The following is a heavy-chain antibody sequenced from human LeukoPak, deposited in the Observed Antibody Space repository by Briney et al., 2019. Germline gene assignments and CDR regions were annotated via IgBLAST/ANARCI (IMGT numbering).Heavy chain of an antibody. V-gene: IGHV3-21*01. J-gene: IGHJ5*02. CDR3: ARGGQFTSSRHLALHNWFDP. D-gene: IGHD2-2*01. CDR2: ISSRSTYI. CDR1: EFTFNTHT. Sequence: GGSLRLSCTASEFTFNTHTMNWVRQTPGKGLQWLSSISSRSTYIYYADSVKGRFTISRDNAKNSLYLQMNSLTAEDTAVYYCARGGQFTSSRHLALHNWFDPWGQGTLVTVSS.